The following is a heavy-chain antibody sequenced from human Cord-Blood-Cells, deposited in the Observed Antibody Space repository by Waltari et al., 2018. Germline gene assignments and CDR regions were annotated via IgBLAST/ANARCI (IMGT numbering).Heavy chain of an antibody. D-gene: IGHD6-6*01. Sequence: EVQLVESGGGLVQPGGSLRLSCAASGFTFSSYWMSWVRQAPGKGLEWVANIKQDGSEKYYVDSVKGRYTLSRDNAKNSLYVQMNSLRAEDTAVYYCARGAAARPNWGQGTLVTVSS. V-gene: IGHV3-7*04. CDR1: GFTFSSYW. J-gene: IGHJ4*02. CDR2: IKQDGSEK. CDR3: ARGAAARPN.